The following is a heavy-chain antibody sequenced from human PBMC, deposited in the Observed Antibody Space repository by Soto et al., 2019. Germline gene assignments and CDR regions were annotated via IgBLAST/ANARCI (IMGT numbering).Heavy chain of an antibody. Sequence: ASVKVSCKASGYTFTSDGISWVRQAPGQGLEWMGWISAYNGNTNYAQKLQGRVTMTTDTSTSTAYMELRSLRSDDTAVTHCARQLPPRTLYDILTGYYKGGVDYWGLG. D-gene: IGHD3-9*01. V-gene: IGHV1-18*01. CDR2: ISAYNGNT. J-gene: IGHJ4*02. CDR3: ARQLPPRTLYDILTGYYKGGVDY. CDR1: GYTFTSDG.